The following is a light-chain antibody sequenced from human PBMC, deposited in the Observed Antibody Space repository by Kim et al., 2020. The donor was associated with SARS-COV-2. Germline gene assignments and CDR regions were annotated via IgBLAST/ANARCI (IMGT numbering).Light chain of an antibody. V-gene: IGKV3-20*01. J-gene: IGKJ2*01. CDR3: QQYGSSFHT. CDR1: QSVSSNY. Sequence: EIVLTQSPGTLSLSPGERATLSCRASQSVSSNYLAWYQQKPGQAPRLLIYGASKRATVIPDRFSGSGSGTDFTLTINRLEPEDFAVYYCQQYGSSFHTFGQGTKLEI. CDR2: GAS.